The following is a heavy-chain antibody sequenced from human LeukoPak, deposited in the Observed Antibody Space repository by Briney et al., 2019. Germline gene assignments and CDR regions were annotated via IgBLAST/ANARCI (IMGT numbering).Heavy chain of an antibody. CDR3: ARDNGWDGWLGEFDY. D-gene: IGHD3-10*01. V-gene: IGHV1-18*01. J-gene: IGHJ4*02. CDR1: GGTFTSYG. CDR2: ISAYNGNT. Sequence: ASVKVSCKASGGTFTSYGISWVRQAPGQGLEWMGWISAYNGNTNYAQKLQGRVTTTTDTSTSTAYMELRSLRSDDTAVYYCARDNGWDGWLGEFDYWGQGTLVTVSS.